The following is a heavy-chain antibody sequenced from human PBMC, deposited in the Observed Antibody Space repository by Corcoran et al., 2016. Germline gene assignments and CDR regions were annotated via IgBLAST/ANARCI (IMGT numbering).Heavy chain of an antibody. D-gene: IGHD2-2*01. J-gene: IGHJ6*02. CDR3: SKDRQRPGPYYYGMDV. V-gene: IGHV3-30*18. CDR2: ISYDGTNK. Sequence: QVQLVESGGGLVQPGRSLRLSCAASGFTFSSYVMHWVRQAPGKGLEWVAVISYDGTNKYYVDSVKGRFTISRDNSKNTLYLQMNSLGSEDAAVDYCSKDRQRPGPYYYGMDVWGQGTTVTVSS. CDR1: GFTFSSYV.